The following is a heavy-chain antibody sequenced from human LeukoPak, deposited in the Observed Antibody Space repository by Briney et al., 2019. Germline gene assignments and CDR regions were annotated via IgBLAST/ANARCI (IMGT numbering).Heavy chain of an antibody. V-gene: IGHV4-34*01. D-gene: IGHD4-17*01. CDR1: GGSFSGYY. CDR3: ARGLITVTIDY. Sequence: SETLSLTCAVYGGSFSGYYWSSIRQPPGKGLEWIGEINHSGSTNHNPSLKSRVTISVDTSKNQFSLKLSSVTAADTAVYYCARGLITVTIDYWGQGTLVTVSS. J-gene: IGHJ4*02. CDR2: INHSGST.